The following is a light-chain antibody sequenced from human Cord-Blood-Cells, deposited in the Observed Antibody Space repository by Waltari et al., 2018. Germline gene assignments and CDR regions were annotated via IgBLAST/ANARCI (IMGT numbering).Light chain of an antibody. CDR2: GAS. CDR3: QQYNNWPRSIT. V-gene: IGKV3-15*01. Sequence: EIVMTQSPATLSVSPGERAPLSCRASQSVSSNLAWYQQKPGQAPRLLIYGASTRATGIPARFSGSGSGTEFTLTISSLQSEDFAVYYCQQYNNWPRSITFGQGTRLEIK. CDR1: QSVSSN. J-gene: IGKJ5*01.